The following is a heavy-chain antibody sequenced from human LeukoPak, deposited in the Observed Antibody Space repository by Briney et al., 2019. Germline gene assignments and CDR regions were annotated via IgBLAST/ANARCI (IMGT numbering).Heavy chain of an antibody. J-gene: IGHJ4*02. D-gene: IGHD3-16*01. CDR3: ARGVDVWGNSRQYYFDY. CDR2: ISSRGVAT. V-gene: IGHV3-23*01. CDR1: GVTFSSYA. Sequence: GGSLRLSCAASGVTFSSYAMSWGRQAPGRGLEWVSSISSRGVATYYADSVKGRFTTSRDNSKNTLCLQMNGLRAEDTALYYCARGVDVWGNSRQYYFDYWGQGTLVTVSS.